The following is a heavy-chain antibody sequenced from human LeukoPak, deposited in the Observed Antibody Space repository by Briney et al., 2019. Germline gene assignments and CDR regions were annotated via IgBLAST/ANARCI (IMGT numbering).Heavy chain of an antibody. J-gene: IGHJ4*02. D-gene: IGHD4-17*01. CDR3: ARDRGLRSFFDY. CDR1: GGTFSSYA. V-gene: IGHV1-69*05. Sequence: SVKVSCKASGGTFSSYAISWVRQAPGQGLEWMGGIIPIFGTANYAQKFQGRVTITTDESTSTAYMELSSLRSEDTAVYYCARDRGLRSFFDYWGQGTLVTVSS. CDR2: IIPIFGTA.